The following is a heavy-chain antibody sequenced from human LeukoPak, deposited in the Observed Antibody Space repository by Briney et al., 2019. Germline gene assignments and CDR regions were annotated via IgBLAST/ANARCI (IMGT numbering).Heavy chain of an antibody. J-gene: IGHJ6*03. CDR3: ARVDIVVVPAAIYYYMDV. Sequence: ASVKVPCKASGYTFTSYGISWVRQAPGQGLEWMGWISAYNGNTNYAQKLQGRDTMTTDTSTSTAYMELRSLRSDDTAVYYCARVDIVVVPAAIYYYMDVWGKGTTVTVSS. V-gene: IGHV1-18*01. CDR2: ISAYNGNT. D-gene: IGHD2-2*01. CDR1: GYTFTSYG.